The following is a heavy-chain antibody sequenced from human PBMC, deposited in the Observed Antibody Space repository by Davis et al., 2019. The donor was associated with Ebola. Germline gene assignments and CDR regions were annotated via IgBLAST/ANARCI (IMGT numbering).Heavy chain of an antibody. CDR2: ISYDGSNK. CDR1: GFTFSSYA. V-gene: IGHV3-30-3*01. Sequence: GGSLRLSCAASGFTFSSYAMLWVRQAPGKGLEWVAVISYDGSNKYYADSVKGRFTISRDNSKNTLYLQMNSLRAEDTAVYYCANRGVAANYWGQGTLVTVSS. D-gene: IGHD2-15*01. CDR3: ANRGVAANY. J-gene: IGHJ4*02.